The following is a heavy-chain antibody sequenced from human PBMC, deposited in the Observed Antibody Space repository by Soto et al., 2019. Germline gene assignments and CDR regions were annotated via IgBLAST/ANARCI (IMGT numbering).Heavy chain of an antibody. D-gene: IGHD6-13*01. J-gene: IGHJ4*02. CDR3: ARDLIAAAGSVNGLDY. CDR2: IYSGGST. Sequence: PGGSLRLSCAAPGFTVSSNYVSWVRQAPGKGLEWVSVIYSGGSTYYADSVKGRFTISRDNSKNTLYLQMNSLRAEDTAVYYCARDLIAAAGSVNGLDYWGQGTLVTVSS. V-gene: IGHV3-66*01. CDR1: GFTVSSNY.